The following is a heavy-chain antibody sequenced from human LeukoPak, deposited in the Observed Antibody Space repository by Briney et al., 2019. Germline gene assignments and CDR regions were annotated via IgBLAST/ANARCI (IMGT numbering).Heavy chain of an antibody. J-gene: IGHJ5*02. CDR1: GFTFSSYA. D-gene: IGHD3-9*01. CDR2: ISGSGSST. CDR3: AKGAVLRYFDWLSNWFDP. Sequence: GGSLRLSCAASGFTFSSYAMSWVRQAPGKGLEWVSAISGSGSSTYYADSVKGRFTISRDNSKNTLYLQMNSLRAEDTAVYYCAKGAVLRYFDWLSNWFDPWGQGTLVTVSS. V-gene: IGHV3-23*01.